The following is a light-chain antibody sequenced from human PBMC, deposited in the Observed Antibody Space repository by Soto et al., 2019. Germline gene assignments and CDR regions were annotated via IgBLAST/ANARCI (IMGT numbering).Light chain of an antibody. CDR3: SSFATSGTTVI. V-gene: IGLV2-14*01. Sequence: QSVLTQPASVSGSPGQSITISCTGTNNDVGAYPYVSWYQQHPGTAPKLIIYEVTNRPSGISDRFSGSKSGNTASLTISGLQAEDESDYYCSSFATSGTTVIFGGGTKVTAL. CDR2: EVT. J-gene: IGLJ2*01. CDR1: NNDVGAYPY.